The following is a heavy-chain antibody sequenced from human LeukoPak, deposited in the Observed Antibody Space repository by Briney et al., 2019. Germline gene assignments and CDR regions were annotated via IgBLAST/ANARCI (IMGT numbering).Heavy chain of an antibody. V-gene: IGHV4-38-2*01. CDR2: IYHSGST. J-gene: IGHJ4*02. CDR1: GYSISSGYY. CDR3: ARGTAVAGPPFYSDD. D-gene: IGHD6-19*01. Sequence: SETLSLTCAVSGYSISSGYYWGWIRQPPGKGLEWIGSIYHSGSTYYNPSLKSRVTISVDTTKNQFSLKLSSVTAADTAVYYCARGTAVAGPPFYSDDWGQGTLVTVSS.